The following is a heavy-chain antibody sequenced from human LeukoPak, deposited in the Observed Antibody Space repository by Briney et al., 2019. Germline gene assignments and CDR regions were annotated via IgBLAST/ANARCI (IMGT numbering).Heavy chain of an antibody. CDR1: GFTFSSYE. CDR3: ARDEAGATTEFDS. Sequence: GGSLRLSCVASGFTFSSYEMNWVRQAPGKGLEWVSYISPSGSDIKYADSVKGRFSISRDNAMNSLYLQMNSLRADDTAVYYCARDEAGATTEFDSWGQGTLVTVSS. V-gene: IGHV3-48*03. J-gene: IGHJ4*02. CDR2: ISPSGSDI. D-gene: IGHD1-26*01.